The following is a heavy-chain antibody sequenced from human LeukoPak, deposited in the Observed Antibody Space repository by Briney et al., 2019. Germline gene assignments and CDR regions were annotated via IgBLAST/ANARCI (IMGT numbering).Heavy chain of an antibody. CDR1: GFTVSSNY. CDR2: IYSGGST. D-gene: IGHD2-2*01. J-gene: IGHJ5*02. Sequence: GGSLRLSCAASGFTVSSNYMSWVRQAPGKGLEWVSVIYSGGSTYYADSVKGRFTISRDNSKNTLYLQMNSLRAEDTAVYYCARGYCSSTSCYVDPWGQGTLVTVSS. V-gene: IGHV3-66*01. CDR3: ARGYCSSTSCYVDP.